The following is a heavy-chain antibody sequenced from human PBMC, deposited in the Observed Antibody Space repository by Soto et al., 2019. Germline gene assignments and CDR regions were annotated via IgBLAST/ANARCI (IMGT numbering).Heavy chain of an antibody. V-gene: IGHV3-33*01. CDR1: EFTFSRHG. CDR3: ARERTFGDNKHNYMDV. J-gene: IGHJ6*03. CDR2: IWSDGSNE. D-gene: IGHD3-10*01. Sequence: QVQLVESGGGVVQPGRSLRLSCAASEFTFSRHGIHWVRQAPGKGLQWVGVIWSDGSNEVYADSVKGRFIISRDNSKNTLYLQMNSLRAEDMAVYYCARERTFGDNKHNYMDVWGTGITVTVSS.